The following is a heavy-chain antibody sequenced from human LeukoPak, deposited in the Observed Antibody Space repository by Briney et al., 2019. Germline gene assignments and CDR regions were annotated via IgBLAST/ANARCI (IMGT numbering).Heavy chain of an antibody. D-gene: IGHD2-2*01. Sequence: SETLSLTCAVSGYSISSGYYWGWIRQPPGEGLEWIGSIYHSGSTYYNPSLKSRVTISVDTSKNQFSLKLSSVTAADTAVYYCARLRTSCCIDYWGQGTLVTVSS. CDR3: ARLRTSCCIDY. V-gene: IGHV4-38-2*01. CDR1: GYSISSGYY. J-gene: IGHJ4*02. CDR2: IYHSGST.